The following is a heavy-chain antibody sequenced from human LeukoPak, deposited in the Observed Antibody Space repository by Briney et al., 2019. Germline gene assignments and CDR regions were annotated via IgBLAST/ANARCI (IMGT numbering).Heavy chain of an antibody. Sequence: GASVKVSCKASGGTFSSYAISWVRQAPGQGLEWMGGIIPIFGTANYAQKFQGRVTITADESTSTAYMELSSLGSEDTAVYYCARDLYSYGTFDYWGQGTLVTVSS. D-gene: IGHD5-18*01. CDR2: IIPIFGTA. CDR3: ARDLYSYGTFDY. J-gene: IGHJ4*02. CDR1: GGTFSSYA. V-gene: IGHV1-69*13.